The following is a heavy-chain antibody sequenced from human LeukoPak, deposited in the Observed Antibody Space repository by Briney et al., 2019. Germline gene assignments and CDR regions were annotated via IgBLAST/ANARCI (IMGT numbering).Heavy chain of an antibody. V-gene: IGHV1-69*04. CDR3: ARGSLRFLEWLPQYYYGMDV. CDR1: GGTFSSYA. D-gene: IGHD3-3*01. Sequence: ASVKVSCKASGGTFSSYAISWVRQAPGQGLEWMGRIIPILGIANYAQKFQGRVTMTRNTSISTAYMELSSLRSEDTAVYYCARGSLRFLEWLPQYYYGMDVWGQGTTVTVSS. CDR2: IIPILGIA. J-gene: IGHJ6*02.